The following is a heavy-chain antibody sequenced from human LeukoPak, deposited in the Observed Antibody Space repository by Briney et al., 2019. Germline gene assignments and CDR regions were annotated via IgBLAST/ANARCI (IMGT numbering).Heavy chain of an antibody. V-gene: IGHV3-23*01. Sequence: GGSLRLSCAASGFIISNYAMIWVRQAPGKGLEWVSAFGGTGDAAYYADSVKGRFTISRDSSKSTLYLQMNSLRAEDTALYYCARDRGYFDILTGYWGYFDYWGQGTLVTVSS. CDR3: ARDRGYFDILTGYWGYFDY. CDR2: FGGTGDAA. D-gene: IGHD3-9*01. CDR1: GFIISNYA. J-gene: IGHJ4*02.